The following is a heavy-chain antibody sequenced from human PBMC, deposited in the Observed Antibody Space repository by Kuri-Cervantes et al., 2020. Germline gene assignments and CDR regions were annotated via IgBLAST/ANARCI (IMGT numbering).Heavy chain of an antibody. CDR3: AKGGSGWGHYYYYGMDV. Sequence: GESLKISCAASGFTFSSYAMSWVRQAPGKGLEWVSAISGSGGSTYYADSVKGRFTISRDNSKNTLYLQMNSLRAEDTAVYYCAKGGSGWGHYYYYGMDVWGQGTTVTVSS. CDR1: GFTFSSYA. CDR2: ISGSGGST. J-gene: IGHJ6*02. D-gene: IGHD6-19*01. V-gene: IGHV3-23*01.